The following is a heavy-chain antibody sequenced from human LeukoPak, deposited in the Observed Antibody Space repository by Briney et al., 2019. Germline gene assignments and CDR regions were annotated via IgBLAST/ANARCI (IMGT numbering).Heavy chain of an antibody. CDR2: IGNSGST. CDR3: ASGGYNGYMDV. CDR1: GFTFSSYE. V-gene: IGHV3-48*03. Sequence: PGGSLRLSCAAFGFTFSSYEMNWVRQAPGKGLEWVSYIGNSGSTKYADSVRGRFTISRDNTKSSVYLQMNSLRVEDTAVYYCASGGYNGYMDVWGEGTTVIVSS. J-gene: IGHJ6*03. D-gene: IGHD1-14*01.